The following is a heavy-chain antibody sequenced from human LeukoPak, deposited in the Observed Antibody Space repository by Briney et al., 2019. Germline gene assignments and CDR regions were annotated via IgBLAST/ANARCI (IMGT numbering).Heavy chain of an antibody. D-gene: IGHD6-13*01. Sequence: GGSLRLSCAASGFTFSSYSMNWVRQAPGKGLEWVAVISYDGSNKYYADSVKGRFTASRDNAKNSLYLQMNSLRVEDTAVYYCASRSINWYRGNNWFDPWGQGTLVTVSS. V-gene: IGHV3-30*03. CDR2: ISYDGSNK. J-gene: IGHJ5*02. CDR1: GFTFSSYS. CDR3: ASRSINWYRGNNWFDP.